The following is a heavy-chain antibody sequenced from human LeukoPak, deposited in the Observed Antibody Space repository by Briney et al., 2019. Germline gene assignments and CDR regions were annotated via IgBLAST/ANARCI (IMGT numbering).Heavy chain of an antibody. CDR1: GFTFSSYS. J-gene: IGHJ4*02. V-gene: IGHV3-21*01. Sequence: GGSLRLSCAASGFTFSSYSMDWVRQAPGKGLEWVSSISSSSSYIYYADSVKGRFTISRDNAKNSLYLQMNSLRAEDTAVYYCARRGDYYDTVDYWGQGTLVTVSS. CDR3: ARRGDYYDTVDY. D-gene: IGHD3-22*01. CDR2: ISSSSSYI.